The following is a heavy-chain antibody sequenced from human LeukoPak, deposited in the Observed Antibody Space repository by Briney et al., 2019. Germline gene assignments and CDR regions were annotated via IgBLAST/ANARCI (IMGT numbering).Heavy chain of an antibody. CDR2: INHSGST. CDR1: GGSFSCYY. Sequence: SETLSLTCAVSGGSFSCYYWRCIRQPPGKGLEWIGEINHSGSTNYNPSLKSRVTISVDTSKNQFSLKLSSVTAADTAVYYCARLSHEVGGFGFDIWGQGTMVIVSS. CDR3: ARLSHEVGGFGFDI. D-gene: IGHD2-15*01. V-gene: IGHV4-34*01. J-gene: IGHJ3*02.